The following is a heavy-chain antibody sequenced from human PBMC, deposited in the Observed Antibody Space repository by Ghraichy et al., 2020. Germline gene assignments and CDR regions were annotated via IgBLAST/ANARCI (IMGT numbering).Heavy chain of an antibody. CDR2: LSYAGINT. J-gene: IGHJ4*02. CDR3: ARELVVSGTYAGYFDL. CDR1: GFTFSTYG. Sequence: GGSLRLSCAASGFTFSTYGVHWVRQPPGKGLEWVTSLSYAGINTYYVDSVRGRFTISRDISKDTVYLQMDSLSADDTAVYYCARELVVSGTYAGYFDLWGQGTLVTVSS. D-gene: IGHD6-19*01. V-gene: IGHV3-33*05.